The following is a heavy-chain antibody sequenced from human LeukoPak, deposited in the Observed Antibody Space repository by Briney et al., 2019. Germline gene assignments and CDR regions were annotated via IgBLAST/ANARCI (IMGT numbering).Heavy chain of an antibody. V-gene: IGHV4-59*01. J-gene: IGHJ4*02. D-gene: IGHD2-15*01. CDR1: GDSISNYY. Sequence: PSETLSLTCTVSGDSISNYYWSWIRQSPGKGLEWIGYIYYSGSTNYNPPLKSRVTISVDTSKNQFSLKLSSVTAADTAVYYCARETCSGGSCFQFDFWGQGTLVTVSS. CDR2: IYYSGST. CDR3: ARETCSGGSCFQFDF.